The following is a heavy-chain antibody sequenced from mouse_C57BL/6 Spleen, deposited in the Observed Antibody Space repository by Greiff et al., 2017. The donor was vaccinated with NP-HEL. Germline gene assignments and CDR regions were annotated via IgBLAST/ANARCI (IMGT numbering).Heavy chain of an antibody. CDR1: GFTFTDYY. D-gene: IGHD4-1*01. J-gene: IGHJ4*01. V-gene: IGHV7-3*01. Sequence: EVQLVESGGGLVQPGGSLSLSCAASGFTFTDYYMSWVRQPPGKALEWLGFIRNKANGYTTEYSASVKGRFTISRANSKSIIYLQMNALRAEDRATYYCERYIGSNWSDYYAMDYWGQGTSVTVSS. CDR3: ERYIGSNWSDYYAMDY. CDR2: IRNKANGYTT.